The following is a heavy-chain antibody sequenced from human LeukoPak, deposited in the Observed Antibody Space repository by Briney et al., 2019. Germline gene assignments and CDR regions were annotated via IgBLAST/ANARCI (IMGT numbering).Heavy chain of an antibody. CDR1: GFTFSGCW. D-gene: IGHD3-9*01. Sequence: GGSLRLSCAASGFTFSGCWMNWVRQAPGKGLEWVSSITASSTAIYSADSVKGRFTISRDNAKNFLYLQMNSLRAEDTAVYYCARTYYDILTGYNPYFDYWGQGILVTVSS. CDR3: ARTYYDILTGYNPYFDY. CDR2: ITASSTAI. V-gene: IGHV3-21*01. J-gene: IGHJ4*02.